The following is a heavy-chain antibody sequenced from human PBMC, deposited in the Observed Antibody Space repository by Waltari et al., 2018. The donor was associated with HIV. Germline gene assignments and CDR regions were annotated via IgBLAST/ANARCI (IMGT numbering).Heavy chain of an antibody. CDR1: GYSFTGHY. D-gene: IGHD3-10*01. J-gene: IGHJ4*02. V-gene: IGHV1-2*02. Sequence: QVQMVQSGAEVKKPGASVKVSCETSGYSFTGHYVHWLRQAPGQGLEWVGCINPTAGGTIYAQNCRSRVTLTRDTSISTAYMELSSLGADDTAIFYCAMWFGCLYPTPVFDAWGQGTLVTVSS. CDR3: AMWFGCLYPTPVFDA. CDR2: INPTAGGT.